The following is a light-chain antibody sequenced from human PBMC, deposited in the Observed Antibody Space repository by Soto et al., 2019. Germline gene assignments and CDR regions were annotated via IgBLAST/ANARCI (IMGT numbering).Light chain of an antibody. J-gene: IGKJ4*01. CDR1: QSLSSSY. CDR3: HQYGSSPLT. V-gene: IGKV3-20*01. CDR2: GAF. Sequence: EIVLTQSPVTLSLSPWERATLSCRASQSLSSSYFAWYQHKPGQGPRLLIYGAFTRATGIPDRFSGSGSGTDFTLTISRLEPEDFAMYYCHQYGSSPLTFGGGTKVDIK.